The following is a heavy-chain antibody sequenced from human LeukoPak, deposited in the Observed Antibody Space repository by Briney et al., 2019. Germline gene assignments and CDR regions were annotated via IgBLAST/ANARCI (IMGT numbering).Heavy chain of an antibody. CDR1: GFTFSRYG. J-gene: IGHJ4*02. V-gene: IGHV3-30*18. Sequence: GGSLRLSCAASGFTFSRYGMHWVRQAPGKGLEWVALISYHGSNKYYGDSVKGRFTISRDNSKNTEYLQMNSLRTEDTAVYYCAKDQGAIAASGMDDWGQGTLVTVSS. CDR2: ISYHGSNK. D-gene: IGHD6-13*01. CDR3: AKDQGAIAASGMDD.